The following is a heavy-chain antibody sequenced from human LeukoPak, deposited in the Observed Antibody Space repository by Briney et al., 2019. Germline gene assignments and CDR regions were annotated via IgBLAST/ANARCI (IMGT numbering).Heavy chain of an antibody. J-gene: IGHJ6*04. D-gene: IGHD3-10*01. CDR3: ARDYYGSGSYPNPNYGMDV. Sequence: SETLSLTCTVSGGSVSSGSYSWSWIRQPPGKGLEWIGYIYYSGSTNYNPSLKSRVTISVDTSKNQFSLKLSSVTAADTAVYYCARDYYGSGSYPNPNYGMDVWGKGTTVTVSS. CDR1: GGSVSSGSYS. CDR2: IYYSGST. V-gene: IGHV4-61*01.